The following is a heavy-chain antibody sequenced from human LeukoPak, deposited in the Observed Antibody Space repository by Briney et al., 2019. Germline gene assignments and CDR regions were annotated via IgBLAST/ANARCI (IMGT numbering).Heavy chain of an antibody. D-gene: IGHD6-19*01. J-gene: IGHJ4*02. CDR3: ATGQTAAGKDY. Sequence: SETLSLTCTVSGGSISSSNYYWGWIRQPPRKGLEWIGSFYYSGRTYYNPSLKSRVTISGDSSKNQFSLRLTSVTAADTAVYYCATGQTAAGKDYWGQGILITVSS. CDR1: GGSISSSNYY. CDR2: FYYSGRT. V-gene: IGHV4-39*01.